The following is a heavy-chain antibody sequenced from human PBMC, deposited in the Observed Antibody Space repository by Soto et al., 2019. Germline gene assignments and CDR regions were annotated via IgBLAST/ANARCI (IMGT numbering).Heavy chain of an antibody. CDR1: GYMFSNYG. J-gene: IGHJ3*02. Sequence: QVQLVQSGAEVKKPGASVKVSCKASGYMFSNYGISWVRQAPGHGLEWMGWISAYTGSTNYAQKVQDRVTMTTDTSTNTAYMELRSLRFDDTAVYFCARRDYGGNFHLRIWGQGTMVTVSS. CDR2: ISAYTGST. V-gene: IGHV1-18*04. D-gene: IGHD4-17*01. CDR3: ARRDYGGNFHLRI.